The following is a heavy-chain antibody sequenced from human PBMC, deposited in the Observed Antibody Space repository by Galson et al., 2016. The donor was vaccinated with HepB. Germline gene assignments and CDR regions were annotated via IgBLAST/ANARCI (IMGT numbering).Heavy chain of an antibody. D-gene: IGHD3-9*01. CDR3: ARDRDPRSLDRPLESGAPFDV. J-gene: IGHJ3*01. V-gene: IGHV3-11*05. CDR1: GFNFRDYF. Sequence: SLRLSCAASGFNFRDYFVSWIRQAPGKGLEWLSYIHIRGSDTHYADSVKGRFTMSRDNAKNSVYLQMNSLRVEDTAMYYCARDRDPRSLDRPLESGAPFDVWGQGTMVTVSS. CDR2: IHIRGSDT.